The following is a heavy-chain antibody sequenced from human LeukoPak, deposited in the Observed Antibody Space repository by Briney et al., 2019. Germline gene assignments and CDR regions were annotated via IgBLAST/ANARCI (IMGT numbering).Heavy chain of an antibody. CDR3: ARGPYYYGSGRREGDYYYYYMDV. D-gene: IGHD3-10*01. J-gene: IGHJ6*03. CDR2: MNPNSGNT. V-gene: IGHV1-8*02. CDR1: GYTFTSYA. Sequence: ASVKVSCKASGYTFTSYAMHWVRQATGQGLEWMGWMNPNSGNTGYAQKFQGRVTMTRNTSISAAYMELSSLRSEDTAVYYCARGPYYYGSGRREGDYYYYYMDVWGKGTTVTISS.